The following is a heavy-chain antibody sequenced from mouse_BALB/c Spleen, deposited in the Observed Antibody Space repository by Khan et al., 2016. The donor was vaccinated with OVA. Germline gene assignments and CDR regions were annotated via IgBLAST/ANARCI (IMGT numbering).Heavy chain of an antibody. J-gene: IGHJ3*01. CDR3: ARWFFY. CDR2: ISYSGST. Sequence: EVQLVESGPGLVKPSQSLSLTCTVTGYSITSDYAWNWIRQFPGNKLEWMGSISYSGSTSYIPSLKSRISITRDTSKNQFFLQLNSVTTEDTATYDCARWFFYWDQGTLVTVSA. V-gene: IGHV3-2*02. CDR1: GYSITSDYA.